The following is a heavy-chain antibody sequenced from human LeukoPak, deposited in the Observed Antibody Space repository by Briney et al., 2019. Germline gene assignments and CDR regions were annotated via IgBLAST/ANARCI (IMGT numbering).Heavy chain of an antibody. CDR2: IYYSGST. V-gene: IGHV4-59*08. CDR1: GGSISSYY. D-gene: IGHD2-8*02. Sequence: SETLSLTCTVSGGSISSYYWSWIRQPPGKGLEWIGYIYYSGSTNYNPSLKSRVTISVDTSKNQFSLKLSSVTAADTAVYYCARSNGLVVASPQYYFDYWGQGTLVTVSS. J-gene: IGHJ4*02. CDR3: ARSNGLVVASPQYYFDY.